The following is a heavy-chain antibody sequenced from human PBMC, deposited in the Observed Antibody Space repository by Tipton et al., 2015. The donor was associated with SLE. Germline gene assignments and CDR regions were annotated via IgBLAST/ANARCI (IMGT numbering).Heavy chain of an antibody. V-gene: IGHV4-4*09. CDR1: GGPISTYY. J-gene: IGHJ5*02. D-gene: IGHD6-25*01. Sequence: TLFLTCTVSGGPISTYYWSWIRQSPGKGLEWIGYIYSSGSTNYNPSLKSRVTISVDTSKNQFSLKLTSVTAADTAVYYCARRRAATGLFSERGWFDPWGQGALVTVSS. CDR3: ARRRAATGLFSERGWFDP. CDR2: IYSSGST.